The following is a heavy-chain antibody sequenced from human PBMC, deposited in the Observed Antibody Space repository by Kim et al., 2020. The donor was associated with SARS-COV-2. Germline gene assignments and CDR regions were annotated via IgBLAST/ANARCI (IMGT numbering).Heavy chain of an antibody. V-gene: IGHV3-15*01. CDR2: IKSKTDGGTT. CDR1: GFTFSNAW. D-gene: IGHD3-10*01. CDR3: TTDSYSGKIGELGDY. Sequence: GGSLRLSCAASGFTFSNAWMSWVRQAPGKGLEWVGRIKSKTDGGTTDYAAPVKGRFTISRDDSKNTLYLQMNSLKTEDTAVYYCTTDSYSGKIGELGDYWGQGTLVTVSS. J-gene: IGHJ4*02.